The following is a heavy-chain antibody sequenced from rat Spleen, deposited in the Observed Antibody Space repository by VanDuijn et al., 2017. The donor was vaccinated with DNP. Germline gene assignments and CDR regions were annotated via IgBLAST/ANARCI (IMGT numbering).Heavy chain of an antibody. CDR1: GFTFSDYY. Sequence: EVLLVESDGGLVQPGRSLKLSCAVSGFTFSDYYMAWVRKAPAKGLEWVATISYNGGTPYYRDSVKGRFTISRDNAQSTLYLQMDSLRSEDTATYYCAIHRTIMPYYYAMDAWGQGASVTVSS. CDR3: AIHRTIMPYYYAMDA. CDR2: ISYNGGTP. D-gene: IGHD1-12*01. J-gene: IGHJ4*01. V-gene: IGHV5-7*01.